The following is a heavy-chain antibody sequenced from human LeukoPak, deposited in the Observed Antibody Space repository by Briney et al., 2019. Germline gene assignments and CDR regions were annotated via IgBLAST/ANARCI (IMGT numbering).Heavy chain of an antibody. CDR3: TTGYCSGGSCYNYYYYYMDV. D-gene: IGHD2-15*01. V-gene: IGHV3-15*01. CDR2: IKSKTDGGTT. Sequence: GGSLRLSCAASGFTFSNAWMSWVRQAPGKGLEWVGRIKSKTDGGTTDYAAPVKGRFTISRDDSKNTLYLQMNSLKTEDTAVYYCTTGYCSGGSCYNYYYYYMDVWGKGTTVTVSS. J-gene: IGHJ6*03. CDR1: GFTFSNAW.